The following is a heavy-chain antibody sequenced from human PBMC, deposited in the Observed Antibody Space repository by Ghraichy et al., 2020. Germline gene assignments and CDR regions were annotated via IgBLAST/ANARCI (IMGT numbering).Heavy chain of an antibody. V-gene: IGHV3-7*01. CDR3: VRAPVGSC. J-gene: IGHJ4*02. CDR2: MNEDGSEN. CDR1: GFTFSRYC. D-gene: IGHD6-13*01. Sequence: GGSLRLSCAASGFTFSRYCMYWVRQAPGKGLEWAANMNEDGSENYYVDSVKGRFTISRDNATNSLYLQMNSLRVEDTAVYYCVRAPVGSCWRQGTLVTVSS.